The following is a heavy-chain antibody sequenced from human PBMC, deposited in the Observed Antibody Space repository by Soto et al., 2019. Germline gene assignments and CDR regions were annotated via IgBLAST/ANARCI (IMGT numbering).Heavy chain of an antibody. CDR2: IYESGNT. CDR1: GASISTGGYS. V-gene: IGHV4-30-2*01. J-gene: IGHJ1*01. CDR3: ARVGWADPGRYYGLEH. D-gene: IGHD3-10*01. Sequence: PSETLSLTCTVSGASISTGGYSLTWIRQPPGRGLEWIGYIYESGNTYYNSSLESRVTISLDMSKNHFSLKLSSVTAAVTAVYYCARVGWADPGRYYGLEHWRQGSRVTVSS.